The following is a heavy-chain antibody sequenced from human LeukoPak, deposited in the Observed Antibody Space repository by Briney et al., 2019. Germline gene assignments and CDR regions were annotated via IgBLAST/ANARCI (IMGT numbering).Heavy chain of an antibody. CDR2: ISSSGSTI. CDR3: AKSSSDYDILTGYFY. CDR1: GFTFSSYE. J-gene: IGHJ4*02. D-gene: IGHD3-9*01. V-gene: IGHV3-48*03. Sequence: PGGSLRLSCAASGFTFSSYEMNWVRQAPGKGLEWVSYISSSGSTIYYADSVKGRFTISRDNAKNSLYLQMNSLRAEDTALYYCAKSSSDYDILTGYFYWGQGTLVTVSS.